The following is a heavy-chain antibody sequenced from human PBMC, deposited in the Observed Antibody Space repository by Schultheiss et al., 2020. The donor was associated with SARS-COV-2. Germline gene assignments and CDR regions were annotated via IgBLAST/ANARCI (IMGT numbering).Heavy chain of an antibody. CDR2: ISGSGGST. J-gene: IGHJ4*02. CDR1: GFTFDDYG. D-gene: IGHD2-15*01. Sequence: GGSLRLSCAASGFTFDDYGMSWVRQAPGKGLEWVSAISGSGGSTYYADSVKGRFTISRDNSKNTLYLQMNSLRAEDTAVYYCARQAASHGSCWGYWGQGTLVTVSS. CDR3: ARQAASHGSCWGY. V-gene: IGHV3-23*01.